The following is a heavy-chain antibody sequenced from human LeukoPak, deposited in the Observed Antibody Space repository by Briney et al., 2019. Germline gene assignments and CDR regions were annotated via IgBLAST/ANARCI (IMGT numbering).Heavy chain of an antibody. V-gene: IGHV3-7*01. CDR1: HFTFTTYW. CDR2: IKPDGSEK. D-gene: IGHD2-15*01. J-gene: IGHJ4*02. Sequence: GGSLRLSCTASHFTFTTYWMSWVRQAPGKGLEWVANIKPDGSEKYYVDSVKGRFTITRDNAKNSLYLQMNNLRAEDTAMYYCAREFNSFLFDCSGGQCLFMSWGQGVLVTVSS. CDR3: AREFNSFLFDCSGGQCLFMS.